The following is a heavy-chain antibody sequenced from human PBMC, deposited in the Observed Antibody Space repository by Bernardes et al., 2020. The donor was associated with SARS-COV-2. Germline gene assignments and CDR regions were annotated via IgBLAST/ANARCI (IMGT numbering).Heavy chain of an antibody. CDR2: ISSSGTTI. Sequence: GGSLRLSCAASGFTFSSKSMNWVRQAPGKGLEWISYISSSGTTIYYADSVKGRFTISRDNAQNSLYLQMNSLRAEDTAVYYCAKDLFWWSAADFWGQGTLVTVSS. CDR1: GFTFSSKS. CDR3: AKDLFWWSAADF. D-gene: IGHD2-21*01. J-gene: IGHJ4*02. V-gene: IGHV3-48*01.